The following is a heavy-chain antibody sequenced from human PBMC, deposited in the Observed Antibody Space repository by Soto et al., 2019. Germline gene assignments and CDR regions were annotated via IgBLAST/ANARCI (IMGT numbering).Heavy chain of an antibody. Sequence: GGSLRLSCAASGFTFSTYAMNWVRQAPGKGLEWVSAISGSGGSTYYADSVKGRFTISRDNSKNTLYLQMNSLRAEDTAVYYCAKADYDSSGYYRPRHQDKYYFDYSGQGTLVTVPS. J-gene: IGHJ4*02. D-gene: IGHD3-22*01. CDR3: AKADYDSSGYYRPRHQDKYYFDY. V-gene: IGHV3-23*01. CDR2: ISGSGGST. CDR1: GFTFSTYA.